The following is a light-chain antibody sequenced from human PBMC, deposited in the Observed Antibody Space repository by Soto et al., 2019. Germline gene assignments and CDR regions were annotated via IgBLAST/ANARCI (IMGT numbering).Light chain of an antibody. Sequence: QSVLTQPPSVSGAPGQRVTISCTGSSSNIGAGYAVHWYQQLPGKAPKLLMYDNNNRPSGVPKRFSGSKSGTSAYLAIAGLQTEDEADYFCQSFDSSRLGLLFGGGTQLTVL. J-gene: IGLJ2*01. CDR3: QSFDSSRLGLL. CDR2: DNN. CDR1: SSNIGAGYA. V-gene: IGLV1-40*01.